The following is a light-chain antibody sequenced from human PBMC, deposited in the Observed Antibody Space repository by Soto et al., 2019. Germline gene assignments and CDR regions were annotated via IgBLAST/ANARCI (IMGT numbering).Light chain of an antibody. CDR2: GNS. V-gene: IGLV1-40*01. CDR1: SSNIGAGYD. Sequence: QSVLTQPPSVSGAPGQRVTISCTGSSSNIGAGYDVHWYQQLPGTAPKLLIYGNSNRPSGIPDRFSGSKSGTSASLAITGLQAGDEADYYCQSYDSSLSGPYVVFGGGTKLTVL. J-gene: IGLJ2*01. CDR3: QSYDSSLSGPYVV.